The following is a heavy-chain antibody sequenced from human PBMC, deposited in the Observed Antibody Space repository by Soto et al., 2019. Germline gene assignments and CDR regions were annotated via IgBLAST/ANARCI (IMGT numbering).Heavy chain of an antibody. D-gene: IGHD1-26*01. V-gene: IGHV4-61*08. CDR2: ISNSGT. CDR1: GGYVSSTAYY. J-gene: IGHJ4*02. CDR3: ARGGALRYYFDY. Sequence: PSETLSLTCTVSGGYVSSTAYYRTWIRQSPGKTLEWIGYISNSGTNYNPSLKSRVTISTDTSKNQFSLKLTSVTVADTAVYFCARGGALRYYFDYWGQGAPVTVSS.